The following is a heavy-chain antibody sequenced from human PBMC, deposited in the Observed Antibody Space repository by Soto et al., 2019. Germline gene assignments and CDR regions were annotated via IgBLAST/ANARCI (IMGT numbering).Heavy chain of an antibody. D-gene: IGHD3-10*01. CDR2: IIPIFGTA. CDR3: ARTLTMVRGIYYYGMDV. V-gene: IGHV1-69*01. J-gene: IGHJ6*02. Sequence: QVQLVQSGAEVKKPGSSVKVSCKASGGTFSSYAISWVRQAPGQGLEWMGGIIPIFGTANYAQKFQGRVTITADESTSTAYMELSSLRSEDTAVYYCARTLTMVRGIYYYGMDVWGQGTMVTVSS. CDR1: GGTFSSYA.